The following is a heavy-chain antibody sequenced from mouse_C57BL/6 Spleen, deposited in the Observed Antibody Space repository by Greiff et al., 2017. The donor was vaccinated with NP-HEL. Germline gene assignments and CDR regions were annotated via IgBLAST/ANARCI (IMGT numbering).Heavy chain of an antibody. D-gene: IGHD3-3*01. CDR1: GYSFTGYY. V-gene: IGHV1-42*01. CDR3: ARGRTRDYFDY. J-gene: IGHJ2*01. CDR2: INPSTGGT. Sequence: EVQLQQSGPELVKPGASVKISCKASGYSFTGYYMNWVKQSPEKSLEWIGEINPSTGGTTYNQKFKAKATLTVDKSSSTAYMQLKSLTSEDSAVYYCARGRTRDYFDYWGQGTTLTVSS.